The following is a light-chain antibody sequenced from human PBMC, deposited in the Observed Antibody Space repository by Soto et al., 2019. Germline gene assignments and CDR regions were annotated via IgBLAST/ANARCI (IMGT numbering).Light chain of an antibody. CDR3: QQYGSSPLT. Sequence: EIVLTQSPGTLSLSPGERATLSCRASQSVSSSYFAWYQQKPGQAPRLLIYGASSRATGIPDRFSGSGSGTDCTLTSSRLEPDDCAVYYCQQYGSSPLTFGQGTKVEIK. V-gene: IGKV3-20*01. CDR1: QSVSSSY. J-gene: IGKJ1*01. CDR2: GAS.